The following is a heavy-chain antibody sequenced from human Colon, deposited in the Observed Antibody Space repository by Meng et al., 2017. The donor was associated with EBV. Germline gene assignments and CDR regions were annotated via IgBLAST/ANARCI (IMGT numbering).Heavy chain of an antibody. D-gene: IGHD5-12*01. CDR3: ARDRGGLGAFDY. Sequence: QVQLKESGPGLGKPSQTLSLTCTVSGGSISSGDYYWSWIRQPPGKGLEWIGYIYYSGSTYYNPSLKSRVTISVDTSKNQFSLKLSSVTAADTAVYYCARDRGGLGAFDYWGQGTLVTVSS. CDR2: IYYSGST. CDR1: GGSISSGDYY. J-gene: IGHJ4*02. V-gene: IGHV4-30-4*01.